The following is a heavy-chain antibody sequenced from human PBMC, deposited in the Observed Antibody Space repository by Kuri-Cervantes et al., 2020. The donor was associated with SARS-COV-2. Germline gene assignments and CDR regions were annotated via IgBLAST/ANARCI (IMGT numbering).Heavy chain of an antibody. Sequence: ASVKVSCKASGYTFTSYAMHWVRQAPGQRLEWMGWSNAGNGNTKYSQEFQGRVTITRDTSASTVYMELSSLRSEDTAVYYCARGGRASRFMFEYWGQGTLVTVSS. V-gene: IGHV1-3*02. D-gene: IGHD3-16*01. CDR3: ARGGRASRFMFEY. CDR2: SNAGNGNT. CDR1: GYTFTSYA. J-gene: IGHJ4*02.